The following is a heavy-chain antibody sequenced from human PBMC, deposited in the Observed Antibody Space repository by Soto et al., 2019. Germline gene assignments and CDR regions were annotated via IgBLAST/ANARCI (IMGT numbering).Heavy chain of an antibody. Sequence: QVQLVESGGGVVQPGRSLRLSCAASGFTFSSYAMHWVRQAPGKGLEWVAVISYDGSNKYYADSVKGRFTISRDNSKNTLYLQMNRLRAEDTAVYYCARGASRRAGYYYYYYGMDVWGQGTTVTVSS. D-gene: IGHD3-16*01. CDR3: ARGASRRAGYYYYYYGMDV. J-gene: IGHJ6*02. CDR2: ISYDGSNK. CDR1: GFTFSSYA. V-gene: IGHV3-30-3*01.